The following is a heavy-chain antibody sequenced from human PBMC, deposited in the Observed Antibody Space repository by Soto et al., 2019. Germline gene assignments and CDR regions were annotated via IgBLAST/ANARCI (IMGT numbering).Heavy chain of an antibody. J-gene: IGHJ6*02. CDR3: ARVGPVHYDILTGYNPYYYYGMDV. CDR1: GYRFSSYW. CDR2: IYPNDSRV. D-gene: IGHD3-9*01. Sequence: PGESLKISCQTSGYRFSSYWIVWVRQMPGKGLEWMGIIYPNDSRVKYNPSVQGQVTMSVDRSISTAYLQWSSLRASDTAMYYCARVGPVHYDILTGYNPYYYYGMDVWGQGTTVTVSS. V-gene: IGHV5-51*03.